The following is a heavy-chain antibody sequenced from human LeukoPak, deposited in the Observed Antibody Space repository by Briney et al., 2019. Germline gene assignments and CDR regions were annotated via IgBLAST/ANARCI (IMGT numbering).Heavy chain of an antibody. J-gene: IGHJ5*02. CDR2: IYYSGST. D-gene: IGHD6-25*01. V-gene: IGHV4-39*01. CDR3: ARRLRGPPGPFDP. Sequence: PSETLSLTCTVSGGSISSSSYYWGWVRQPPGKGLEWIGSIYYSGSTYYNPSLKSRVTISVDTSKNQFSLKLSSVTAADTAVYYCARRLRGPPGPFDPWGQGTLVTV. CDR1: GGSISSSSYY.